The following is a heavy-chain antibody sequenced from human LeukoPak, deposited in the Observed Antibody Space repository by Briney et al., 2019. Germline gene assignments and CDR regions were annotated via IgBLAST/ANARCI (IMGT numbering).Heavy chain of an antibody. CDR2: SYWDDDK. Sequence: VSGPTLVNPTQTLTLTCTFSGFSLSTSGVGVGWIRQPPGKAPEWLALSYWDDDKRYSPSLKSRLTITKDTSKNQVVLTMTNVDPLDTATYYCANRRGTSGWSEGYFDYWGQGTLVTVSS. V-gene: IGHV2-5*02. D-gene: IGHD6-19*01. J-gene: IGHJ4*02. CDR3: ANRRGTSGWSEGYFDY. CDR1: GFSLSTSGVG.